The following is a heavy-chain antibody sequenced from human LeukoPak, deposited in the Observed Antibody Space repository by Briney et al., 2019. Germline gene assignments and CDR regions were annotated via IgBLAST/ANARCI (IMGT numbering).Heavy chain of an antibody. D-gene: IGHD3-9*01. CDR2: ISSSSSYI. J-gene: IGHJ4*02. V-gene: IGHV3-21*01. CDR1: GFTFSSYS. Sequence: GGSLRLSCAASGFTFSSYSMNWVRQAPGKGLEWASSISSSSSYIYYADSVKGRFTISRDNAKNSLYLQMNSLRAEDTAVYYCARARPGDKDFDYWGQGTLVTVSS. CDR3: ARARPGDKDFDY.